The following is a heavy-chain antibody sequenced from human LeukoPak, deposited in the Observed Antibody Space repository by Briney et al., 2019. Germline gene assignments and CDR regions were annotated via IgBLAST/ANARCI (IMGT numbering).Heavy chain of an antibody. D-gene: IGHD2-2*01. J-gene: IGHJ4*02. V-gene: IGHV3-23*01. CDR3: AKIQGYCSSTSCYAMWFDY. Sequence: SGGSLRLSCAASGFTFSSYAMSWVRQAPGKGLEWVSASSGSGGSTYYADSVKGRFTISRDNSKNTLYLQMNSLRAEDTAVYYCAKIQGYCSSTSCYAMWFDYWGQGTLVTVSS. CDR1: GFTFSSYA. CDR2: SSGSGGST.